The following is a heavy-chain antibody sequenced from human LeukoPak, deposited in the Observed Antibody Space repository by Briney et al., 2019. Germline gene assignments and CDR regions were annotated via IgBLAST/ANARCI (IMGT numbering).Heavy chain of an antibody. V-gene: IGHV3-23*01. Sequence: TGGSLRLSCAASGFTFSSYAMSWVRQAPGKGLEWVSAISGSGGSTYYADSVKGRFTISRDNSKSTLYLQMNSLRAEDTAVYYCAKDGGSSWSRYYYYGMDVWGQGTTVTVSS. J-gene: IGHJ6*02. D-gene: IGHD6-13*01. CDR3: AKDGGSSWSRYYYYGMDV. CDR2: ISGSGGST. CDR1: GFTFSSYA.